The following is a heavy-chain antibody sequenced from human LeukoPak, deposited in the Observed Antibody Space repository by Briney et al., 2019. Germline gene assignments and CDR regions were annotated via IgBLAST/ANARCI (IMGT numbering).Heavy chain of an antibody. Sequence: SVKVSCKASGGTFSSYAISWVRQAPGQGLEWMGRIIPIFGTANYAQKFQGRVTITTDESTSTAYMELSSLRSEDTAVYYCARDVGISLAVAGKANWFDPWGQGTLVTVSS. D-gene: IGHD6-19*01. CDR2: IIPIFGTA. J-gene: IGHJ5*02. CDR1: GGTFSSYA. CDR3: ARDVGISLAVAGKANWFDP. V-gene: IGHV1-69*05.